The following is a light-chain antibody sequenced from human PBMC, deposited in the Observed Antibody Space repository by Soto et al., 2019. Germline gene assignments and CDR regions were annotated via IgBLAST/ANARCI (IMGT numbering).Light chain of an antibody. CDR1: QSVNNY. J-gene: IGKJ5*01. CDR2: GAS. CDR3: QQYTGPPAT. Sequence: EIVLTQSPATLSLSPGERATLSCRASQSVNNYLAWYQQRPGQAPRLLIYGASTRAAGIPDRFSGSGSGTDFTLTITRLEPEDSAVYFCQQYTGPPATFGQGTRLEIK. V-gene: IGKV3-11*01.